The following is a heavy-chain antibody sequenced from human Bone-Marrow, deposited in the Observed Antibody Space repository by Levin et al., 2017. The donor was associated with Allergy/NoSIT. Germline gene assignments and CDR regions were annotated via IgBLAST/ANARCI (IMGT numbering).Heavy chain of an antibody. Sequence: PSETLSLTCTVSGGSISSAGYHWTWIRQSPGKGLEWIGYISYRGTTYYNPSLKSRLTMSLDTSEQRSSLNLNSVTAADTAIYYCARLDGYYFDYWGQGALVTVSS. CDR3: ARLDGYYFDY. CDR2: ISYRGTT. V-gene: IGHV4-31*03. D-gene: IGHD3-9*01. J-gene: IGHJ4*02. CDR1: GGSISSAGYH.